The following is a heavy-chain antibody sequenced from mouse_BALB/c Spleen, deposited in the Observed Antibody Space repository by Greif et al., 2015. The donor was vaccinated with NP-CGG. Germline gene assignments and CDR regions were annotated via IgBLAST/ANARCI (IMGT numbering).Heavy chain of an antibody. Sequence: VQLQQSGAELVRSGASVKLSCTASGFNIKDYYMHWVKQRPEQGLEWIGWIDPENGDTEYAPKFQGKATMTADTSSNTAYLQLSSLTSEDTAVYYCNEGNSFDYWGQGTTLTVSS. J-gene: IGHJ2*01. CDR3: NEGNSFDY. CDR2: IDPENGDT. D-gene: IGHD2-1*01. CDR1: GFNIKDYY. V-gene: IGHV14-4*02.